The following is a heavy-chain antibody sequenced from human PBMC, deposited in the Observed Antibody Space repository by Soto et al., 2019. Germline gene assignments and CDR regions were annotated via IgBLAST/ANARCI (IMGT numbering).Heavy chain of an antibody. CDR2: IIPIIGVT. Sequence: QVQLVQSGAEVKRPGSSVKVSCESSGDTFNSYVISWVRQAPGQGLEWMGGIIPIIGVTHYAQKFQGRVTISALSSTGTAYMELTNLGCEDTALYYCARESLGAKWADHWGQGNLVTVSS. CDR3: ARESLGAKWADH. V-gene: IGHV1-69*17. J-gene: IGHJ4*02. CDR1: GDTFNSYV. D-gene: IGHD1-26*01.